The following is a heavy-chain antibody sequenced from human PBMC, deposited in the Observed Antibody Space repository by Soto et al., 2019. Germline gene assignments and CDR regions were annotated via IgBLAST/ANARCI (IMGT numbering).Heavy chain of an antibody. D-gene: IGHD6-6*01. Sequence: RFLRLAWAASGGTFSSYSMNWVRQAPGKGLEWVSSISSSSSYIYYADSVKGRFTISRDNAKNSVYLQLNSLRAEDTAVYYCARIGYSSSSFDYWGQGTLVTVSS. V-gene: IGHV3-21*01. CDR1: GGTFSSYS. J-gene: IGHJ4*02. CDR3: ARIGYSSSSFDY. CDR2: ISSSSSYI.